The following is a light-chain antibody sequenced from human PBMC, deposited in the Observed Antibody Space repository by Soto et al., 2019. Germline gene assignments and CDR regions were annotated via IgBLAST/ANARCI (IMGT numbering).Light chain of an antibody. CDR3: QHRTNWPRT. CDR1: QSVGTF. Sequence: EIVLTQSPATLSLSPGERATLSCRASQSVGTFLAWYQQKPGQAPRLIIYDASNRATGIPARFSGTGSGTDFAHTIGSGEPEYFTVYYRQHRTNWPRTFGQGTKLDIK. J-gene: IGKJ2*01. V-gene: IGKV3-11*01. CDR2: DAS.